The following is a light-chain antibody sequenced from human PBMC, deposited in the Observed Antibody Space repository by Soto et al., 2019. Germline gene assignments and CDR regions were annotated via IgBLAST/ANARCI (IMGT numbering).Light chain of an antibody. Sequence: DVVMTQSPLSLPVIPGEPASISCRYSQTLLHSNGHNYLDWYLQNPGQSPQLLIYLGSNRASGVPDRFSGSGSGTEFTLKISRVEAEDVGIYYCMQTLQTPPWTFGQGTKVEIK. CDR1: QTLLHSNGHNY. J-gene: IGKJ1*01. CDR3: MQTLQTPPWT. CDR2: LGS. V-gene: IGKV2-28*01.